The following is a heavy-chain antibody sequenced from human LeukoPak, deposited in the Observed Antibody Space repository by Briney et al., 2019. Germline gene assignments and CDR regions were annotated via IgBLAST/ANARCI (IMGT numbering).Heavy chain of an antibody. D-gene: IGHD6-6*01. CDR1: GYSISSVYY. J-gene: IGHJ4*02. CDR2: IYHSGST. V-gene: IGHV4-38-2*02. Sequence: PSETLSLTCIVSGYSISSVYYWGWIRQPPGKGLEWIGSIYHSGSTYYNPSLKSRVTISVDTSKNQFSLKLSSVTAADTAVYYCARESSSSPDYWGQGTLVTVSS. CDR3: ARESSSSPDY.